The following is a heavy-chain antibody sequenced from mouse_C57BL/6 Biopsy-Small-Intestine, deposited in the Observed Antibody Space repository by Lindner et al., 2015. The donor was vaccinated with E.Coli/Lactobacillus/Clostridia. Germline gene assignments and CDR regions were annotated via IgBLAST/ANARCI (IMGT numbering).Heavy chain of an antibody. J-gene: IGHJ4*01. Sequence: VQLQESGPGLVKPSQTVFLTCTVTGISITTGNYRWSWIRQFPGNKLEWIGYIYYSGTTTYNPSLTSRTTITRDTPKNQFFLEMNSLTAEDTATYYCARVDSNYYAMDYWGQGTSVTVSS. V-gene: IGHV3-5*01. D-gene: IGHD2-5*01. CDR1: GISITTGNYR. CDR3: ARVDSNYYAMDY. CDR2: IYYSGTT.